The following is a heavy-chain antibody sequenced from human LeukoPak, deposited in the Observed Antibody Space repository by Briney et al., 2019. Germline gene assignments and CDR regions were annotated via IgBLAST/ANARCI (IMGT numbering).Heavy chain of an antibody. D-gene: IGHD2-2*01. Sequence: EASVNVSCKASGGTFSSYAISWVRQAPGQGLEWMGGIIPIFGTANYAQKFQGRVTITADESTSTAYMELSSLRSEDTAVYYCAREKKRANIVVVPAAHNNWFDPWGQGTLVTVSS. V-gene: IGHV1-69*13. CDR2: IIPIFGTA. CDR1: GGTFSSYA. J-gene: IGHJ5*02. CDR3: AREKKRANIVVVPAAHNNWFDP.